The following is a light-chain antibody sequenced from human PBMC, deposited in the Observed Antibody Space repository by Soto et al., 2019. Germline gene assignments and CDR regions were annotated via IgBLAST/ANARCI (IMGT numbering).Light chain of an antibody. J-gene: IGKJ1*01. V-gene: IGKV3-20*01. Sequence: EILFAPTPGTLSLSPGERTTLSCRASQSVSSSYLAWYQQKPGQAPRLLIYGASSRATGIPDRFSGSGSGTDFTLTISRLEPEDFAVYYCQQYGSSPRTFGQGTKVDIK. CDR1: QSVSSSY. CDR2: GAS. CDR3: QQYGSSPRT.